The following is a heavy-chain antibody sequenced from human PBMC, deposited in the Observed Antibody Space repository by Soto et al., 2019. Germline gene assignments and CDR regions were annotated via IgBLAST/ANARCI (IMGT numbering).Heavy chain of an antibody. D-gene: IGHD3-10*01. V-gene: IGHV1-18*01. J-gene: IGHJ6*02. CDR1: GYTFTNYG. CDR3: ASSSYASGTPYYYGMDV. Sequence: QVQLVQSGAEVKKPGASVKVSCKASGYTFTNYGISWVRQAPGQGLEWMGWISAYNGNTNYAQKLQGRVTMTTDTPTSTAYMELRSLRSDATAVYYCASSSYASGTPYYYGMDVWGQGTAVTVSS. CDR2: ISAYNGNT.